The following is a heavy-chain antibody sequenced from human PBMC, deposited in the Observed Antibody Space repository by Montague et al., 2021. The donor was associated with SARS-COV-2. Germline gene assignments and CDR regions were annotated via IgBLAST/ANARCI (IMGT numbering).Heavy chain of an antibody. CDR3: ARTTVVTPYYYYAMDV. J-gene: IGHJ6*02. Sequence: SETLSLTCTVSDDSINNNTYFWNWHRQTPGKGLNWIGSIHYRGSTHSNPSLKIRLTISVYTSRNQFSLKLSSVTAADTAVYFCARTTVVTPYYYYAMDVWGQGTTVTVSS. CDR1: DDSINNNTYF. CDR2: IHYRGST. D-gene: IGHD4-23*01. V-gene: IGHV4-39*01.